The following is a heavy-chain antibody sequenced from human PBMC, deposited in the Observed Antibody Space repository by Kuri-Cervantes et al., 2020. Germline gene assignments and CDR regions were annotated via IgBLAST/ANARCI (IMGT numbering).Heavy chain of an antibody. CDR3: TTDGVYYYYGMDV. D-gene: IGHD3-10*01. CDR2: IKSKSNGETT. CDR1: GFTFSSYE. V-gene: IGHV3-15*01. Sequence: GESLKISCTASGFTFSSYEMNWVRQAPGKGLEWVGIIKSKSNGETTDYGAPVKGRITISRDDSNNMVYLQMNSLKTEDTAVYYCTTDGVYYYYGMDVWGQGTTVTVSS. J-gene: IGHJ6*02.